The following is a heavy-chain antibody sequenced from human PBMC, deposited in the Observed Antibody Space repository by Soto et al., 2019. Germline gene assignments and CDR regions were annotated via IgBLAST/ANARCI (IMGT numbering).Heavy chain of an antibody. CDR1: GGSISSSSYY. CDR3: ARRFYYDSSGFEGGGMDV. D-gene: IGHD3-22*01. CDR2: IYYSGST. J-gene: IGHJ6*02. V-gene: IGHV4-39*01. Sequence: PSETLSLTCTVSGGSISSSSYYWGWIRQPPGKGLEWIGSIYYSGSTYYNPSLKSRVTISVDTSKNQFSLKLSSVTAADTAVYYCARRFYYDSSGFEGGGMDVWGQGTTVTVSS.